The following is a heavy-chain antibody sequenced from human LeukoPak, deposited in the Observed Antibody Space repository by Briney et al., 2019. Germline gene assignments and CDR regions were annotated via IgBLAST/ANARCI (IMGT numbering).Heavy chain of an antibody. D-gene: IGHD6-13*01. V-gene: IGHV6-1*01. CDR3: ARGSNLYSSSWYFDY. Sequence: SQTLSLTCAISGDSVSSNSAAWNWIRQSPSRGLEWLGRTYYRSKWYNDYALSVKSRITVNPDTSKNQFSQQLNSVTPEDTAVYYCARGSNLYSSSWYFDYWGQGTLVTVSS. CDR2: TYYRSKWYN. J-gene: IGHJ4*02. CDR1: GDSVSSNSAA.